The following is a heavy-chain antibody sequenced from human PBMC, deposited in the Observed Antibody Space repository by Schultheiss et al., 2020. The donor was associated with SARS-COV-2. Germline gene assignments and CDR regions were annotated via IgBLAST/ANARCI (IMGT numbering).Heavy chain of an antibody. CDR1: GFTFDDYA. D-gene: IGHD6-19*01. Sequence: GESLKISCAASGFTFDDYAMHWVRQAPGKGLEWVSLISWDGGSTYYADSVKGRFTISRDNSKNTLYLQMSSLRAEDTAVYYCVKYSSVFDYWGQGTLVTVSS. CDR3: VKYSSVFDY. J-gene: IGHJ4*02. V-gene: IGHV3-43D*04. CDR2: ISWDGGST.